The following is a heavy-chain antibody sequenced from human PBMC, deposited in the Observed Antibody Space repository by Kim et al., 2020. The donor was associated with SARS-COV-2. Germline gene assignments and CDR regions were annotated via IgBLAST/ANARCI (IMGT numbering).Heavy chain of an antibody. Sequence: ASVKVSCKASGYTFTGYYMHWVRQAPGQGLEWMGWIKPNSGGTNYAQKFQGWVTMTRDTSISTAYMELSRLRSDDTAVYYCAREDLAVAGLYYYGMDVWGQGTTVTVSS. J-gene: IGHJ6*02. CDR2: IKPNSGGT. V-gene: IGHV1-2*04. D-gene: IGHD6-13*01. CDR1: GYTFTGYY. CDR3: AREDLAVAGLYYYGMDV.